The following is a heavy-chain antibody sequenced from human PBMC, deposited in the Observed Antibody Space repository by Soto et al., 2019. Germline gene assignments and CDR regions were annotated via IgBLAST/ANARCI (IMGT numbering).Heavy chain of an antibody. J-gene: IGHJ4*02. Sequence: GGSLRLSCAASGFTFSSYAMNWVRQAPGKGLEWVSGISDSGGSTDYADSVKGRFTISRDNSKNTLYLQMNSLRAEDTAVYYCAKLSQDEPTPNWGQGTLVTVSS. V-gene: IGHV3-23*01. CDR3: AKLSQDEPTPN. CDR1: GFTFSSYA. CDR2: ISDSGGST.